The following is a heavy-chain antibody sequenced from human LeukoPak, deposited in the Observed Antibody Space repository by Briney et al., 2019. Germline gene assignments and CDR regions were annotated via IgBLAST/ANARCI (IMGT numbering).Heavy chain of an antibody. D-gene: IGHD2-21*02. CDR1: GGSISSYY. Sequence: SETLSLTCTVSGGSISSYYWSWIRQPPGKGLEWIGYIYYSGSTNYNPSLKSRVTISVDTSKNQFSLKLSSVTAADTAVYYCARLSDCGGDCYAYYYYYYGMDVWGQGTTVTVSS. CDR3: ARLSDCGGDCYAYYYYYYGMDV. J-gene: IGHJ6*02. CDR2: IYYSGST. V-gene: IGHV4-59*08.